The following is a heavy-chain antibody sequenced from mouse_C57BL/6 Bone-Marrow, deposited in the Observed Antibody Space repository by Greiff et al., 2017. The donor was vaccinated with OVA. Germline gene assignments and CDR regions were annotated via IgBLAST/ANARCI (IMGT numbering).Heavy chain of an antibody. CDR3: ARNGYWTYWSFDV. CDR1: GYTFTSYW. V-gene: IGHV1-69*01. CDR2: IDPSDSYT. Sequence: QVQLQQPGAELVMPGASVKLSCKASGYTFTSYWMHWVKQRPGQGLEWIGEIDPSDSYTNYNQKFKGKSTLTVDKSSSTAYMQLSSLTSEDSAVYYCARNGYWTYWSFDVWGTGTTVTVSS. D-gene: IGHD2-3*01. J-gene: IGHJ1*03.